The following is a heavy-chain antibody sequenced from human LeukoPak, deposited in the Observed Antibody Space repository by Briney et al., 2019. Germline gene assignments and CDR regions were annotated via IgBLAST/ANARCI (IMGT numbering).Heavy chain of an antibody. Sequence: SETLSLTCTVSGDSISSGGYYWSWVRQHPGKGLEWIGYIFYSGSTYCNPSLKGRVTISVDRSKNQFSLKLSSVTAADTAVYYCARESGYGDYYDYWGQGTLVTVSS. CDR3: ARESGYGDYYDY. V-gene: IGHV4-30-4*01. CDR1: GDSISSGGYY. D-gene: IGHD4-17*01. CDR2: IFYSGST. J-gene: IGHJ4*02.